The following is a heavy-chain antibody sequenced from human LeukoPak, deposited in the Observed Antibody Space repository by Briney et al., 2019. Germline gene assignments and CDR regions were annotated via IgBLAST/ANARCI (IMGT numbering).Heavy chain of an antibody. CDR2: ISGSGYYT. CDR3: AKDGSWGDYYFYFYMDV. V-gene: IGHV3-23*01. J-gene: IGHJ6*03. D-gene: IGHD3-16*01. Sequence: VGSLRVSCEASGSGSTFGNLGMSWVRQAPGKGLEWLSGISGSGYYTYYADSVKGRFTISRDNSKNTLYIEMNSLRAEDTAVYYCAKDGSWGDYYFYFYMDVWGKGTTVTVSS. CDR1: GSGSTFGNLG.